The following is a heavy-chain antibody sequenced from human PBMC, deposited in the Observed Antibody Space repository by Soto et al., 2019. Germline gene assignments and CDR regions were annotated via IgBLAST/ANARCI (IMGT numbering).Heavy chain of an antibody. J-gene: IGHJ4*02. D-gene: IGHD3-3*01. V-gene: IGHV3-23*01. CDR1: GFTFANYG. CDR3: AIVAKSRVVFEYFDY. Sequence: PGGSLTLSSGTSGFTFANYGIGTVPQAPGRGLEWVSGTSSSGGRTYYADPVKGRFTISRDNSKNTLFLQMNSLRAEDRGVYYCAIVAKSRVVFEYFDYWCQVSLVTVFS. CDR2: TSSSGGRT.